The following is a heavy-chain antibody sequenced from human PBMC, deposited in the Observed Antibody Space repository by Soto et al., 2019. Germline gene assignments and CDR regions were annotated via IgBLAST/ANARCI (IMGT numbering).Heavy chain of an antibody. CDR3: ARHRTMIVVSHFDY. CDR1: GGSISSSSYY. J-gene: IGHJ4*02. V-gene: IGHV4-39*01. D-gene: IGHD3-22*01. CDR2: IYYSGST. Sequence: QLQLQESGPGLVKPSETLSLTCTVSGGSISSSSYYWGWIRQPPGKGLEWIGSIYYSGSTYYNPSLKSRVTISVDTSKNQFSLKLSSVTAADTAVYYCARHRTMIVVSHFDYWGQGTLVTVSS.